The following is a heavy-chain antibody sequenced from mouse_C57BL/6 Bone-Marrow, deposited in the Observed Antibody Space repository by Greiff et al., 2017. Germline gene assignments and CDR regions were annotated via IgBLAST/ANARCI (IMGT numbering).Heavy chain of an antibody. V-gene: IGHV5-9-1*02. CDR3: TRDDGYWYY. D-gene: IGHD2-3*01. Sequence: EVQRVESGAGLVKPGGSLKLSCAASGFIFSSYAMSWVRQTPEKRLEWVAYISSGGDYIYYADTVKGRFTISRDNARNTLYLQMSSLKSEDTAMYYCTRDDGYWYYWGQGTTLTVSS. CDR2: ISSGGDYI. J-gene: IGHJ2*01. CDR1: GFIFSSYA.